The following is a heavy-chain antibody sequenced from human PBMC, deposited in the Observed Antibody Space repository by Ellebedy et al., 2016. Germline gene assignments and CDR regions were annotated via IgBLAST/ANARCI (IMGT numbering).Heavy chain of an antibody. CDR2: ISSSSDFT. Sequence: GESLKISXAASGFTFSDYDMSWIRQAPGKGLEWISYISSSSDFTKYADSLKGRFTISRDNAKNALYLQTDSLRPDDTAVYYFARDLGRGWKVFDYWGPGTLVTVSS. J-gene: IGHJ4*02. V-gene: IGHV3-11*05. CDR1: GFTFSDYD. CDR3: ARDLGRGWKVFDY. D-gene: IGHD6-19*01.